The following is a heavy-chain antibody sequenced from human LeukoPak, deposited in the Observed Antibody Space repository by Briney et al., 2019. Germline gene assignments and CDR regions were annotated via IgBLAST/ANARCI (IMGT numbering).Heavy chain of an antibody. CDR2: IYADGST. CDR1: GFTVSSNY. J-gene: IGHJ4*02. V-gene: IGHV3-53*05. CDR3: AKDFYRSGSYYSPGNY. Sequence: PGGSLRLSCAASGFTVSSNYMSWVRQAPGKGLEWVSVIYADGSTYYADSVKGRFTISRDNSKNTLYLQMNSLRAEDTAVYCCAKDFYRSGSYYSPGNYWGQGTLVTVSS. D-gene: IGHD3-10*01.